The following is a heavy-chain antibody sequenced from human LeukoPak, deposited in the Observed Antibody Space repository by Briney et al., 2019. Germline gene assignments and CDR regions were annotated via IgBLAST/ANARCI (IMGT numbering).Heavy chain of an antibody. D-gene: IGHD4-23*01. CDR1: GGSISSNNYY. CDR3: ARPYGGNPGYFDY. J-gene: IGHJ4*02. CDR2: IYYSGTT. V-gene: IGHV4-39*01. Sequence: PSETLSLTCTVSGGSISSNNYYCGWIRQPPGKGLGWIGNIYYSGTTYYNPSLKSRVTISVDTSKNQFSLKVSSVTAADTAMYYCARPYGGNPGYFDYWGQGTLVTVSS.